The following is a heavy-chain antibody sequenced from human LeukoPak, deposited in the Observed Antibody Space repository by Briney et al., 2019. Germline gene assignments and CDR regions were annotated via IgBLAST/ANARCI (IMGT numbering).Heavy chain of an antibody. Sequence: ASVKVSCKASGYTFTSYGISWVRQAPGQGLEWMGWISAYNGNTNYAQKLQGRVTMTTDTSTSTAYMELRSLRSDDTAMYYCARDPHGIYYYDSSGYYWNNWFDPWGQGTLVTVSS. CDR1: GYTFTSYG. CDR3: ARDPHGIYYYDSSGYYWNNWFDP. J-gene: IGHJ5*02. V-gene: IGHV1-18*01. D-gene: IGHD3-22*01. CDR2: ISAYNGNT.